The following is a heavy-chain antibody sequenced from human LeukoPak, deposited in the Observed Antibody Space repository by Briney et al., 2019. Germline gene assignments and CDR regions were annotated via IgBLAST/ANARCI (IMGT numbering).Heavy chain of an antibody. D-gene: IGHD5-18*01. J-gene: IGHJ4*02. CDR2: ISSSGSTI. V-gene: IGHV3-11*01. CDR1: GFTVSSNY. Sequence: PGGSLRLSCAASGFTVSSNYMSWIRQAPGKGLGWVSYISSSGSTIYYADSVKGRFTISRDNAKNSLYLQMNSLRAEDTALYYCAKDALGYSYRFDYWGQGTLVTVSS. CDR3: AKDALGYSYRFDY.